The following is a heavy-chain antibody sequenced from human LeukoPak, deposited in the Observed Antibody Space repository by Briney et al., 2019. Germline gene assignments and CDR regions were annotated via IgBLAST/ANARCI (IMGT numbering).Heavy chain of an antibody. J-gene: IGHJ4*02. CDR1: GYTFTGYY. CDR2: INPNSGGT. D-gene: IGHD6-19*01. Sequence: ASVKVSCKASGYTFTGYYMHWVRQAPGQGLEWMGWINPNSGGTNYAQKFQGRVTMTRDTSISTAYMELSSLRSEGTAVYYCARGDSSGWYGYWGQGTLVTVSS. CDR3: ARGDSSGWYGY. V-gene: IGHV1-2*02.